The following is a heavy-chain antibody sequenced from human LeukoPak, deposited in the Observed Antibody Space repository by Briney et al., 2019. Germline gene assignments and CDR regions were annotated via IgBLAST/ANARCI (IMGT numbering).Heavy chain of an antibody. D-gene: IGHD5-18*01. V-gene: IGHV3-15*01. Sequence: KPGGSLTLSCAASGFTFSNAWMSWLRQAPGKGLEWVGRIKSKTDGGTTDYAAPVKGRFTISRDDSKNTLYLQMNSLKTEDTAVYYCTTDLPTWIQLWLPTSNHEIDYWGQGTLVTVSS. CDR2: IKSKTDGGTT. CDR1: GFTFSNAW. J-gene: IGHJ4*02. CDR3: TTDLPTWIQLWLPTSNHEIDY.